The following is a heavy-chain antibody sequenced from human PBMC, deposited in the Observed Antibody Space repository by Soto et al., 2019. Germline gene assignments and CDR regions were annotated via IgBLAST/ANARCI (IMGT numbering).Heavy chain of an antibody. V-gene: IGHV4-39*01. CDR2: ISYSGNT. J-gene: IGHJ4*02. Sequence: SETLSLTCTVSDSSNYYWGWMRQPPGKGLEWIGTISYSGNTYYNPSLRSRVTISVDTSKNQFSLKLSSVTAADTAVYYCATIPATTILTDYWGQGTLVTVSS. D-gene: IGHD2-2*02. CDR1: DSSNYY. CDR3: ATIPATTILTDY.